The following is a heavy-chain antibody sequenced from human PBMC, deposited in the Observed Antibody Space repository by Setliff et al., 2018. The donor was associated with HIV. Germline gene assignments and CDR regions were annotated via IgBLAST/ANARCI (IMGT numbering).Heavy chain of an antibody. CDR3: ARDRCNSVSCYLYNWFDP. V-gene: IGHV1-3*04. D-gene: IGHD2-2*01. Sequence: VKVSCKASGYTFSQYPMHWVRQAPGQRPEWMGWINTGNGNTKYSQKFQDRVTITRDTSADTVYMELNSLRSEDTAVYYCARDRCNSVSCYLYNWFDPWGQGTLVTVSS. CDR2: INTGNGNT. CDR1: GYTFSQYP. J-gene: IGHJ5*02.